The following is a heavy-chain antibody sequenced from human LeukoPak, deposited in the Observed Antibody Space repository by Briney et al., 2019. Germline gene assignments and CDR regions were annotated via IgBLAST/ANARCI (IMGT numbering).Heavy chain of an antibody. Sequence: ASVKVSCKASGYTFTSYYMHWVRQAPGQGLGWMGIINPSGGSTTYTQKFQGRVTMTRDTSTSTVYMQLSSLRSEDTAVYYCARASSSGSYYYASGYFDYWGQGTLVTVSS. CDR3: ARASSSGSYYYASGYFDY. CDR1: GYTFTSYY. CDR2: INPSGGST. J-gene: IGHJ4*02. D-gene: IGHD1-26*01. V-gene: IGHV1-46*01.